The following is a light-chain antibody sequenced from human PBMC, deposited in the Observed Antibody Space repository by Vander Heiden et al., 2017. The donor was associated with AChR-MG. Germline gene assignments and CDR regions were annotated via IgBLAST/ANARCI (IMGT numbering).Light chain of an antibody. CDR2: DVS. V-gene: IGLV2-14*03. J-gene: IGLJ1*01. CDR1: SSDVGGYNY. CDR3: SSYTSSSTLFV. Sequence: QSALTQPASVSGSPGQSITIPCTGTSSDVGGYNYVSWYQQHPGKAPKLMIYDVSNRPSGVSNRFSGSKSGNTASLTISGLQAEDEADYYCSSYTSSSTLFVFGTGTKVNVI.